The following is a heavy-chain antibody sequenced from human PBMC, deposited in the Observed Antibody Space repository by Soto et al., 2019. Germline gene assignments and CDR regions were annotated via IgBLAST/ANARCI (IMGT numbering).Heavy chain of an antibody. J-gene: IGHJ4*02. D-gene: IGHD5-12*01. CDR1: GFTFTTYA. Sequence: PGGSLRLSCAASGFTFTTYAMSWVRQAPGKGLEWVSAISATGRTTYYADSVKGRFPVSRDNSKSTLYLQMNSLRPEDTAVYYCAKDRGYDMSLDSWGQGTLVTVSS. CDR3: AKDRGYDMSLDS. CDR2: ISATGRTT. V-gene: IGHV3-23*01.